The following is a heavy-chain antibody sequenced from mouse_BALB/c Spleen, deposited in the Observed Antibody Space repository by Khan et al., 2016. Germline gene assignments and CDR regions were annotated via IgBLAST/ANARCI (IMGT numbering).Heavy chain of an antibody. CDR1: GFTFTDYY. CDR2: IRNKANGYTT. V-gene: IGHV7-3*02. J-gene: IGHJ4*01. Sequence: EVELVESGGGLVQPGGSLRLSCATSGFTFTDYYMSWVRQPPGKALEWLGFIRNKANGYTTEYSASVKGRFTISRVNSQSILYHQINTLRAEDSATYYCARVFSYAMDYWGQGTSVTISS. CDR3: ARVFSYAMDY.